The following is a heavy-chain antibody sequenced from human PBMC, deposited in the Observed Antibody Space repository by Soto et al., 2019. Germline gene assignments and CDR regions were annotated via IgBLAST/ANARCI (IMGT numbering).Heavy chain of an antibody. V-gene: IGHV3-30*04. Sequence: QVQLVESGGGVVQPGRSLRLSCAASGFTFSSYAMHWVRRAPGKGLEWMAVMSYDGRNKYYADSVKGRFTISRDNSKNTLYPQMNSLRPEDTALYYCARDGGAYWGQGTLVIVSS. CDR3: ARDGGAY. J-gene: IGHJ4*02. CDR1: GFTFSSYA. D-gene: IGHD3-16*01. CDR2: MSYDGRNK.